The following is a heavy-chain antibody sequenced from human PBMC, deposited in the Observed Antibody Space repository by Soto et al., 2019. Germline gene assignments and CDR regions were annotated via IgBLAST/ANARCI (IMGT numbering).Heavy chain of an antibody. CDR1: GCSIRSYY. CDR2: IYYSGST. Sequence: PSETLSLTCTFSGCSIRSYYWILIRQPPGKGLEWIGYIYYSGSTNYNPSLKSRVTISVDTSKNQLSLKLSSVTAADTAVYYCARRYGYSFDYWGQGTLVTVSS. CDR3: ARRYGYSFDY. J-gene: IGHJ4*02. D-gene: IGHD5-18*01. V-gene: IGHV4-59*01.